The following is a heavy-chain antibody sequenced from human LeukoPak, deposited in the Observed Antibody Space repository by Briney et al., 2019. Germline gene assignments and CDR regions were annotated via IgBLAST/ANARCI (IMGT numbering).Heavy chain of an antibody. CDR3: ARVEGRQWLVQGAQYFQH. V-gene: IGHV1-18*01. J-gene: IGHJ1*01. CDR2: ISAYNGNT. D-gene: IGHD6-19*01. CDR1: GYTFTSYG. Sequence: ASVKVSCKASGYTFTSYGISWVRQAPGQGLEWMGWISAYNGNTNYAQKLQGRVTITTDTSTSTAYMELRSLRSDDTAVYYCARVEGRQWLVQGAQYFQHWGQGTLVTVSS.